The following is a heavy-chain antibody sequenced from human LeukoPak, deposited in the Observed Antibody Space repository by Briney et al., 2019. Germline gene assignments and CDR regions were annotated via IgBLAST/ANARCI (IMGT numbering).Heavy chain of an antibody. CDR2: INPSGGST. J-gene: IGHJ3*01. CDR3: ARDGIAGTSQHEDGAFDV. D-gene: IGHD2-2*01. Sequence: ASVKVSCKASGYTFTSYYMHWVRQAPGQGLEWMGIINPSGGSTSYAQKFQGRVTMTRDTSKNQFSLKLSSVTAADTAVYYCARDGIAGTSQHEDGAFDVWGQGTMVTVSS. V-gene: IGHV1-46*01. CDR1: GYTFTSYY.